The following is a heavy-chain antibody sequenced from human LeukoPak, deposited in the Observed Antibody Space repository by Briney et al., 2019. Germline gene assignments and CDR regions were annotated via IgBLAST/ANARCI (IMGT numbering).Heavy chain of an antibody. D-gene: IGHD3-10*01. CDR1: GFTVSSNY. J-gene: IGHJ4*02. CDR3: AKDPNYYGSGTPGY. CDR2: IYSGGST. Sequence: PGGSLRLSCAASGFTVSSNYMSWVRQAPGKGLEWVSVIYSGGSTYYADSVKGRFTISRDNSKNTLYLQMNSLRAEDTAVYYCAKDPNYYGSGTPGYWGQGTLVTVSS. V-gene: IGHV3-53*05.